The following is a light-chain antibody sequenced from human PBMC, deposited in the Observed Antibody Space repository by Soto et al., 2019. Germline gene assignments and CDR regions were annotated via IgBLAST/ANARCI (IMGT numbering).Light chain of an antibody. J-gene: IGLJ3*02. Sequence: QSVLTQTASVSASPGQSITISCTGTHSDVGGYDRVSWSQQHPGKPPKLIIFEVSYRPSGVSNRFSGSKSGNTASLTISGLQPEDEADYYCTSFTSTNNWVLGGGTK. V-gene: IGLV2-14*01. CDR3: TSFTSTNNWV. CDR2: EVS. CDR1: HSDVGGYDR.